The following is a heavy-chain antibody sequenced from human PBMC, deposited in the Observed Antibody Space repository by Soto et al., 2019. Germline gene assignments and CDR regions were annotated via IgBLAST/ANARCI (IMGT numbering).Heavy chain of an antibody. CDR2: IRDRANSYTT. J-gene: IGHJ4*02. Sequence: EVQVVEAGGGLVQPGGSLRLSCAASGFTFSDHYIDWVRQAPGKGLEWVGRIRDRANSYTTEYAASVKGRFTVSRDDSKTSLYLQMNSLKTGDTAMYYCTRVLGNGGTQTVSDYWGQGTLVTVSS. V-gene: IGHV3-72*01. D-gene: IGHD4-17*01. CDR3: TRVLGNGGTQTVSDY. CDR1: GFTFSDHY.